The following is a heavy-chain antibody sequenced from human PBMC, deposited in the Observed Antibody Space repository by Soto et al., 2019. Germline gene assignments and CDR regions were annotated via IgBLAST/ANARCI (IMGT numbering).Heavy chain of an antibody. CDR2: INQDGSGR. J-gene: IGHJ4*02. Sequence: GGSLRLSCAASGFTFSSYSMSWVRRAPGKGLEWLANINQDGSGRYHADSVKGRFTISRDNAEKSLYLQMSGLRVEDTAVYYCAAIDHGSESGGQEPLVTVSS. CDR3: AAIDHGSES. CDR1: GFTFSSYS. V-gene: IGHV3-7*01. D-gene: IGHD2-2*02.